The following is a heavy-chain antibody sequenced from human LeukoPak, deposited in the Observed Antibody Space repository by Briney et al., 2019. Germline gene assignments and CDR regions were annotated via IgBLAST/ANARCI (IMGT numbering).Heavy chain of an antibody. J-gene: IGHJ1*01. CDR3: ARDPNGNYVGAFDFQR. CDR1: GFTFSSYA. D-gene: IGHD1-7*01. V-gene: IGHV3-23*01. Sequence: GGSLRLSCAASGFTFSSYAMSWVRQAPGKGLEWVSAISGSGGSTYYADSVKGRFTISRDNSKNTLYLQMNSLRAEDTAVYYCARDPNGNYVGAFDFQRWGQGTLVIVSS. CDR2: ISGSGGST.